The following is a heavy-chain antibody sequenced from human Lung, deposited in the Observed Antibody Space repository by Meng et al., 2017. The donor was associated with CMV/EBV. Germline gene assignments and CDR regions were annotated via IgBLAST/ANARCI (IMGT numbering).Heavy chain of an antibody. CDR2: ISYDVITK. CDR1: GFTFSLYP. J-gene: IGHJ4*02. V-gene: IGHV3-30*04. CDR3: ARSPVLAGSDWVTDF. D-gene: IGHD6-19*01. Sequence: GGSLRLSCAASGFTFSLYPMHWVRQAPGKGLEWLTVISYDVITKHYADSVKGRFTISRDNSRNTLYLQMDSLRPEDTAMYYCARSPVLAGSDWVTDFWGQGXLVTVSS.